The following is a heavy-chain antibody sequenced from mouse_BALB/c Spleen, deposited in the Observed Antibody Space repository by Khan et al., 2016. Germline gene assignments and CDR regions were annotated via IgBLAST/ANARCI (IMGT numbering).Heavy chain of an antibody. J-gene: IGHJ2*01. V-gene: IGHV5-6-3*01. D-gene: IGHD2-12*01. CDR2: INSNGGRT. Sequence: EVQLQEAGGGLVQPGGSLKLSCAASGFTFSTYGMSWVRQTPDKRLELVATINSNGGRTYYPDSVKGRFTISRDNAKNTLYLQMSSLKSEDTAIYYFARENYSYYFSYWGQGTTLTVSS. CDR1: GFTFSTYG. CDR3: ARENYSYYFSY.